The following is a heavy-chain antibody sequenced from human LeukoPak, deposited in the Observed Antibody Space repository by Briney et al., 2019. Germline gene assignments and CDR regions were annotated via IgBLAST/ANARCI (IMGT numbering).Heavy chain of an antibody. CDR1: GFTFSTYA. CDR3: GKGSVGFGELNY. D-gene: IGHD3-10*01. Sequence: GGSLRLSCAASGFTFSTYAMSWVRQAPGKGLEWVSAVRGSGTDTYYADSVKGRFTISRDNSKNTLYLQMNSLRAEDTAVYYCGKGSVGFGELNYWGQGTLVTVSS. J-gene: IGHJ4*02. CDR2: VRGSGTDT. V-gene: IGHV3-23*01.